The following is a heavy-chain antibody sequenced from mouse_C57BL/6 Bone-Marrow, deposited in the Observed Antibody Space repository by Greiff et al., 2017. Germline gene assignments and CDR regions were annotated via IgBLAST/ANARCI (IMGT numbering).Heavy chain of an antibody. CDR2: IRRGGST. D-gene: IGHD2-3*01. V-gene: IGHV2-5*01. J-gene: IGHJ4*01. Sequence: VQLQQSGPGLVQPSQSLSITCTVSGFSLTSYGVHWVRQSPGKGLEWLGVIRRGGSTDYNAAFMSRLSITKDNSKSQVFFKMNSLQADDTAIYYCAKFDGYPYAMDYWGQGTSVTVSS. CDR1: GFSLTSYG. CDR3: AKFDGYPYAMDY.